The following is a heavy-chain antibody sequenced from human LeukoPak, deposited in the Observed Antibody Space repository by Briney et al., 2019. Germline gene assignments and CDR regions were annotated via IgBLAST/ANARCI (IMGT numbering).Heavy chain of an antibody. CDR1: GGSISSYY. CDR3: TRVYYSNSYDYWYFDL. J-gene: IGHJ2*01. CDR2: IFYSGST. V-gene: IGHV4-59*01. D-gene: IGHD6-13*01. Sequence: SETLSLTCTVSGGSISSYYWSWIRQPPGKGLEWLGYIFYSGSTNYNPSLNSRVTISVATSKNQFSLKLSSVTAAHTAVYYCTRVYYSNSYDYWYFDLWGRGTLVTVSS.